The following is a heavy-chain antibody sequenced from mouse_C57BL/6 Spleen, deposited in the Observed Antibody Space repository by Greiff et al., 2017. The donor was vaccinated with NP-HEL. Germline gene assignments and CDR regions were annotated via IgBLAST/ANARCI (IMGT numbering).Heavy chain of an antibody. J-gene: IGHJ1*03. CDR3: ARKDYYDYDGYFDV. Sequence: EVQGVESGGGLVKPGGSLKLSCAASGFTFSDYGMHWVRQAPEKGLEWVAYISSCSSTIYYADTVKGRFTISRDNAKNTLFLQMTSLRSEDTAMYYCARKDYYDYDGYFDVWGTGTTVTVSS. D-gene: IGHD2-4*01. V-gene: IGHV5-17*01. CDR1: GFTFSDYG. CDR2: ISSCSSTI.